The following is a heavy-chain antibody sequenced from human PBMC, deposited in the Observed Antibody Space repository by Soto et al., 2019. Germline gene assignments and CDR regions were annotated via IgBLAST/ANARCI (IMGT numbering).Heavy chain of an antibody. CDR1: GASISSHY. Sequence: PSETLSLTCTVSGASISSHYWSWLRQPPGKGLEWIGYMYNSGSTNYNPSLKSRVTISVDTSKNQFSLRLRSVTAADTAVYYCARGGYYDSSGDLDYWSQGTLVTVPS. V-gene: IGHV4-59*11. J-gene: IGHJ4*02. CDR2: MYNSGST. CDR3: ARGGYYDSSGDLDY. D-gene: IGHD3-22*01.